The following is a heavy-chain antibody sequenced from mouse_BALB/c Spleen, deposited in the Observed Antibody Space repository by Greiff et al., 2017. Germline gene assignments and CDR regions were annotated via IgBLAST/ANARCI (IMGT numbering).Heavy chain of an antibody. CDR1: GFNIKDTY. CDR2: IDPANGNT. V-gene: IGHV14-3*02. CDR3: ARDDGYFYAMDY. D-gene: IGHD2-3*01. Sequence: LQESGAELVKPGASVKLSCTASGFNIKDTYMHWVKQRPEQGLEWIGRIDPANGNTKYDPKFQGKATITADTSSNTAYLQLSSLTSEDTAVYYGARDDGYFYAMDYWGQGTSVTVSS. J-gene: IGHJ4*01.